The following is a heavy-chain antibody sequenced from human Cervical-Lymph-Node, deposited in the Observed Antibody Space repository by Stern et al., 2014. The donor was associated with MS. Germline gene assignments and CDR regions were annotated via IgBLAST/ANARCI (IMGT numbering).Heavy chain of an antibody. Sequence: QVQLVQSGAEVKKPGSSGKVSCKALGGTFSNYATSWGRQAPGQGLEGMGGMVPPFGKPNYAQKFQGRVTITADESTSTAYMDLSSLRSEDTAVYYCASPLTATSVPFGYYGMDVWGQGTTVTVS. CDR2: MVPPFGKP. CDR1: GGTFSNYA. V-gene: IGHV1-69*01. D-gene: IGHD4-17*01. J-gene: IGHJ6*02. CDR3: ASPLTATSVPFGYYGMDV.